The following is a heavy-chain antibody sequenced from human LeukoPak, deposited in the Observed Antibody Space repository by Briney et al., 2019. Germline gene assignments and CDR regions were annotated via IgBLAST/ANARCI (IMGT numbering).Heavy chain of an antibody. CDR1: GYSFTSYW. J-gene: IGHJ4*02. CDR3: ARPKVYDSGGYYYDY. V-gene: IGHV5-51*01. D-gene: IGHD3-22*01. CDR2: IYPGDSDT. Sequence: GESLKISCKGSGYSFTSYWIGWVRQMPGKGLEWMGIIYPGDSDTRYSPSFQGQVTISADKSISTAYLQWSSLKASDTVMYYCARPKVYDSGGYYYDYWGQGTLVTVSS.